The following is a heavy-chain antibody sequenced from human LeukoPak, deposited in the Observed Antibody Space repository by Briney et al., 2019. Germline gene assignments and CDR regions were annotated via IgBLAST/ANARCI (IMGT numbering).Heavy chain of an antibody. Sequence: GGSLRISCVASGFPFSRYAVHWVRQAPGKGLEWVAIIAYDGGNEYYADSVKGRFTISRDNSKNTLYLQMNSLRAEDTAVYYCARDHDSSGYYTNFDYWGQGTLVTVSS. V-gene: IGHV3-30-3*01. CDR1: GFPFSRYA. J-gene: IGHJ4*02. CDR3: ARDHDSSGYYTNFDY. D-gene: IGHD3-22*01. CDR2: IAYDGGNE.